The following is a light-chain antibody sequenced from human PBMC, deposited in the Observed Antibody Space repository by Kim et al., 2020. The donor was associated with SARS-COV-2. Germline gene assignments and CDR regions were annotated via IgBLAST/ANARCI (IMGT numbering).Light chain of an antibody. CDR2: EVT. Sequence: QSALTQPASVSGSPGQSITISCTGTSSDVGGYDFVSWYQHHPGKAPKLMIYEVTKRPSGVSNRFSGSKSGNTASLTISGLQAEDEADYYCCSYADVTTLLFGGGTRLTVL. CDR1: SSDVGGYDF. CDR3: CSYADVTTLL. V-gene: IGLV2-23*02. J-gene: IGLJ2*01.